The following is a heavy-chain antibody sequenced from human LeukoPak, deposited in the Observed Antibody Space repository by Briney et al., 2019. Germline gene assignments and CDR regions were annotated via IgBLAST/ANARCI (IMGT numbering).Heavy chain of an antibody. CDR1: GFAFSSYS. V-gene: IGHV3-48*01. D-gene: IGHD3-10*01. Sequence: PGGSLRLSCAASGFAFSSYSMNWVRQAPGKGLEWVSYISSSSSSIYYADSVKGRFTISRDNAKNSLYLQMNSLRAEDTAVYYCAKESMVRGVIIMYYFDYWGQGTLVTVSS. CDR3: AKESMVRGVIIMYYFDY. CDR2: ISSSSSSI. J-gene: IGHJ4*02.